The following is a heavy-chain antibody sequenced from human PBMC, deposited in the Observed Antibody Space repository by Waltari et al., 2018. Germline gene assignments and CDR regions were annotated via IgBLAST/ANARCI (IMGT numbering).Heavy chain of an antibody. Sequence: QFQLVQSGAEVKKPGASVKVPCKATGYIFPNYGITWVRQAPGQGLEWMGWISGYNGDTKYEQSLQGRVTMTTDTSTPTAYMEIRSLRYDDTAVYYCARDDVDSSNFGGFWGQGTVVTVSS. D-gene: IGHD6-13*01. J-gene: IGHJ4*02. CDR3: ARDDVDSSNFGGF. CDR2: ISGYNGDT. CDR1: GYIFPNYG. V-gene: IGHV1-18*01.